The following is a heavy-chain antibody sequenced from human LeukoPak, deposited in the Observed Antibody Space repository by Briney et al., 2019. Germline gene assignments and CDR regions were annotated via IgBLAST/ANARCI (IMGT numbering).Heavy chain of an antibody. CDR3: ARGIAQTTLNAFDI. Sequence: PGGSLRLSCAASGFNFNTFSLHWVCQAPGKGLEWVALISYDGSNKNYASSVKGRFTISRDNSRNTLYLQMNSLRAEDTAVYYCARGIAQTTLNAFDIWGQGTEVIVSS. J-gene: IGHJ3*02. CDR2: ISYDGSNK. CDR1: GFNFNTFS. D-gene: IGHD4-11*01. V-gene: IGHV3-30*04.